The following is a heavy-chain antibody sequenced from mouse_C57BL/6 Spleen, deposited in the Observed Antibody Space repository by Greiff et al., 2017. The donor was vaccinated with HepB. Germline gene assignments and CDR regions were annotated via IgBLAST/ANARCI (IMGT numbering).Heavy chain of an antibody. D-gene: IGHD1-1*01. J-gene: IGHJ4*01. CDR1: GFSLTSYG. CDR2: IWGVGST. Sequence: VKLMESGPGLVAPSQSLSITCTVSGFSLTSYGVDWVRQSPGKGLEWLGVIWGVGSTNYNSALKSRLSISKDNSKSQVFLKMNSLQTDDTAMYYCARGDYYGSSLYAMDYWGQGTSVTVSS. V-gene: IGHV2-6*01. CDR3: ARGDYYGSSLYAMDY.